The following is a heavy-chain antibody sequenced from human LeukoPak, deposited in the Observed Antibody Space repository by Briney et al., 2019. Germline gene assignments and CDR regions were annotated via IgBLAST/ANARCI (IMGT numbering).Heavy chain of an antibody. Sequence: GGSLRLSCASSGFTFSFYWMHWVRHAPGKGLVWVSRINNDGRSTSYAGSVKGRFTISRDNAKNTLYLQMNSLRAEDTAVYYRARDNEYCTGGTCRLDYWGQGALVTVPS. J-gene: IGHJ4*02. CDR1: GFTFSFYW. CDR2: INNDGRST. CDR3: ARDNEYCTGGTCRLDY. D-gene: IGHD2-15*01. V-gene: IGHV3-74*01.